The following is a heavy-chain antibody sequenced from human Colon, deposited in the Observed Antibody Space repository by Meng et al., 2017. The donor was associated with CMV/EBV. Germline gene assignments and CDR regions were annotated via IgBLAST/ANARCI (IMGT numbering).Heavy chain of an antibody. CDR3: ARGPNHYDSSGYSAY. V-gene: IGHV4-30-4*08. D-gene: IGHD3-22*01. CDR2: IFHTGST. Sequence: SETLSLTCSVSGGSISSNDYYWSWIRQSPGKGLEWIGYIFHTGSTYYNPSLKSRLTISVDTSKNQFSLKLRSMAAADTAVYYCARGPNHYDSSGYSAYWGQGRLVTVSS. CDR1: GGSISSNDYY. J-gene: IGHJ4*02.